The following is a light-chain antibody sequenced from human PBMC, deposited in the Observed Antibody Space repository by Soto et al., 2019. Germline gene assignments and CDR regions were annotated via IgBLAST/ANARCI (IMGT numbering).Light chain of an antibody. CDR3: QQRSNF. CDR1: QSVSSY. V-gene: IGKV3-11*01. Sequence: EIVLTQSPATLSLSPGERATLSCRASQSVSSYLAWYQQKPGQAPRLLIYDASNRATGIPARFSGSGSGTYFTLTISSLEPEDFAVYYCQQRSNFFGPGTKVDIK. J-gene: IGKJ3*01. CDR2: DAS.